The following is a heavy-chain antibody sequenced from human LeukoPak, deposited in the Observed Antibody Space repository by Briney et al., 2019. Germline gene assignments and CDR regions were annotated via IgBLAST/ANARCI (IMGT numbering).Heavy chain of an antibody. D-gene: IGHD6-13*01. CDR2: IRYDGSNK. J-gene: IGHJ4*02. CDR1: GFTFSSYG. V-gene: IGHV3-30*02. Sequence: PGGSLRLSCAASGFTFSSYGMHWVRQAPGKGLEWVAFIRYDGSNKYYADSVKGRFTISRDNSKNTLYLQMNSLRAEDTAVYYCAKVGGVFHSSSWYRRPRTDDYWGQGTLVTVSS. CDR3: AKVGGVFHSSSWYRRPRTDDY.